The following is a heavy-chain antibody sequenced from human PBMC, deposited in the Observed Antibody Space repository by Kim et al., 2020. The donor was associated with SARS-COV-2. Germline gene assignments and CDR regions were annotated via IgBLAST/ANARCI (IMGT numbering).Heavy chain of an antibody. CDR3: ARGASQLLYVVTAISFDY. Sequence: SETLSLTCAVYGGSFSGYYWSWIRQPPGKGLEWIGEINHSGSTNYNPSLKSRVTISVDTSKNQFSLKLSSVTAADTAVYYCARGASQLLYVVTAISFDY. V-gene: IGHV4-34*01. J-gene: IGHJ4*01. CDR2: INHSGST. CDR1: GGSFSGYY. D-gene: IGHD2-21*02.